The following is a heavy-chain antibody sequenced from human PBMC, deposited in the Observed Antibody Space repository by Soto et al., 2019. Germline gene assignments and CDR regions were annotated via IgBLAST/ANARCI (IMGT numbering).Heavy chain of an antibody. D-gene: IGHD3-9*01. CDR3: ANSLRYFDWLRS. Sequence: PGGSLSLSCAASGFTFSSYAMSWVRQAPGKVLEWVSAISGSGGSTYYADSVKGRFTISSYNSKNTLYLQMNSLRAEDTAVYYCANSLRYFDWLRSWGQGTLVTVSS. CDR2: ISGSGGST. J-gene: IGHJ4*02. V-gene: IGHV3-23*01. CDR1: GFTFSSYA.